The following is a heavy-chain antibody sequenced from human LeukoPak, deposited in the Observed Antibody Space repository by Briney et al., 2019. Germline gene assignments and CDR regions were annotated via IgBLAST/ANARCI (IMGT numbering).Heavy chain of an antibody. Sequence: GGSLRLSCAVSGFTFSSYWMSWVRQAPGKGLEWVSSISSSSSYIYYADSVKGRFTISRDNAKNSLYLQMNSLRAEDTAVYYCARGDGIVDYWGQGTLVTVSS. CDR3: ARGDGIVDY. CDR2: ISSSSSYI. J-gene: IGHJ4*02. CDR1: GFTFSSYW. V-gene: IGHV3-21*01. D-gene: IGHD3-16*02.